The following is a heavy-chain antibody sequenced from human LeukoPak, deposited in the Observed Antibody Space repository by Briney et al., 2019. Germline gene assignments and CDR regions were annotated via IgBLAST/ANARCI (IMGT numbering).Heavy chain of an antibody. J-gene: IGHJ5*02. V-gene: IGHV4-34*01. CDR2: INHSGST. Sequence: SETLSLTCAVHGGSFSGYYWSWIRQPPGKGLEWIGEINHSGSTNYNPSLKSRVTISVDTSKNQFSLKLSSVTAADTAVYYCARDARDSSSWYAWFDPWGQGTLVTVSS. CDR1: GGSFSGYY. CDR3: ARDARDSSSWYAWFDP. D-gene: IGHD6-13*01.